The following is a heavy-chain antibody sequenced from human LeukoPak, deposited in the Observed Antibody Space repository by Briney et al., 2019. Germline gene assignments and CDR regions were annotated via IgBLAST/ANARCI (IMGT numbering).Heavy chain of an antibody. CDR1: GYSFSIYW. Sequence: GESLRISCKGSGYSFSIYWITWVRQMPGKGLEWMGTIDPSDSYTKYSPSFEGHVTISADKSISTAYLQWSSLKASDIAMYYCARMGPVGVTNVDYGGQGTLVTVSS. V-gene: IGHV5-10-1*01. D-gene: IGHD1-26*01. CDR2: IDPSDSYT. J-gene: IGHJ4*02. CDR3: ARMGPVGVTNVDY.